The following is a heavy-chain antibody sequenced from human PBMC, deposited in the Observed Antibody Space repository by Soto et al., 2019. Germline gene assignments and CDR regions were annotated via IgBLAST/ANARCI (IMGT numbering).Heavy chain of an antibody. CDR3: WQFESWGNDY. J-gene: IGHJ4*02. CDR2: ISWNSGSI. D-gene: IGHD3-16*01. CDR1: GFTFDDYA. Sequence: EVQLVESGGSLVQPGRSLRLSCAASGFTFDDYAMHWVRQAPGKGLEWVSGISWNSGSIGYADSVKGRFTISRDNAKNSLYLQMNSLRAEDTALYYCWQFESWGNDYWGQGTLVTVSS. V-gene: IGHV3-9*01.